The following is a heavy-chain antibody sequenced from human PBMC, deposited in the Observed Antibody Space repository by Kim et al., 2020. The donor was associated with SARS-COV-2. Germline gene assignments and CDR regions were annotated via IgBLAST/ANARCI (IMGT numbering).Heavy chain of an antibody. J-gene: IGHJ6*02. D-gene: IGHD3-9*01. CDR3: AKGILTGYYAALWQYYYGMDV. CDR1: GFIFRTYG. V-gene: IGHV3-30*18. Sequence: GGSLRLSCAASGFIFRTYGMHWVRQAPGKGLEWVAVISYDGSNKSYADSVKGRFTISRDNFTNTLYLQMNSLRAEDTAVYYCAKGILTGYYAALWQYYYGMDVWGQGTTVTVSS. CDR2: ISYDGSNK.